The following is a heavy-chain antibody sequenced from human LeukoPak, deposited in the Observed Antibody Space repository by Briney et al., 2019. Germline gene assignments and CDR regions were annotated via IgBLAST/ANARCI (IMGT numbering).Heavy chain of an antibody. CDR2: ISSSSSYI. V-gene: IGHV3-21*01. CDR3: ARDGRQWLVTRSFDY. J-gene: IGHJ4*02. Sequence: GGSLRLSCAASGFTFSSYSMNWVRQAPGKGLEWVSSISSSSSYIYYADSVKGRFTISRDNAQNSLYLQMNSLRAEDTAVYYCARDGRQWLVTRSFDYWGQGTLVTVSS. CDR1: GFTFSSYS. D-gene: IGHD6-19*01.